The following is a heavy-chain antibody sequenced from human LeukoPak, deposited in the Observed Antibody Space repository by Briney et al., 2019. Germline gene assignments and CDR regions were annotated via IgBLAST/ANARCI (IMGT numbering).Heavy chain of an antibody. Sequence: SETLSLTCAVSGCSISSGYYWGWIRQPPGKGLEWIGSIYHSGSTYYNPSLKSRVTISVDTSKNQFSLKLSSVTAADTAVYYCARGDFWSGYYPPSWFDPWGQGTLVTVSS. V-gene: IGHV4-38-2*01. CDR1: GCSISSGYY. CDR2: IYHSGST. D-gene: IGHD3-3*01. J-gene: IGHJ5*02. CDR3: ARGDFWSGYYPPSWFDP.